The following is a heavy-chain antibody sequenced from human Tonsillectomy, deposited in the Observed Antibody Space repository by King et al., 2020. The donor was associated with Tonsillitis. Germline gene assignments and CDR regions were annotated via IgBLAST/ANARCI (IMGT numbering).Heavy chain of an antibody. V-gene: IGHV1-69*09. CDR3: ARGGVTMVRGVIITGIDY. CDR2: IIPILGIA. J-gene: IGHJ4*02. D-gene: IGHD3-10*01. CDR1: GGTFSSYA. Sequence: QLVQSGAEVKKPGSSVKVSCKASGGTFSSYAISWVRQAPGQGLEWMGRIIPILGIANYAQKFQGRVTITADKSTSTAYMELSSLRSEDTAVYYCARGGVTMVRGVIITGIDYWGQGTLVTVSS.